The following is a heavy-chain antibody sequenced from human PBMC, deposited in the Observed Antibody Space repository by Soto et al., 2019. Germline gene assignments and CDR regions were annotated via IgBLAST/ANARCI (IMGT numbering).Heavy chain of an antibody. CDR3: ARMNYYDTSGYPFDY. V-gene: IGHV4-59*08. CDR1: GGSISSYY. Sequence: SETLSLTCTVSGGSISSYYWSWIRQPPGKGLEWIGYIYYSGSTNYNPSLKSRVTISVDTSKNQFSLKLYSVTAADTAVYYCARMNYYDTSGYPFDYWGQGMMVTVSS. J-gene: IGHJ4*02. CDR2: IYYSGST. D-gene: IGHD3-22*01.